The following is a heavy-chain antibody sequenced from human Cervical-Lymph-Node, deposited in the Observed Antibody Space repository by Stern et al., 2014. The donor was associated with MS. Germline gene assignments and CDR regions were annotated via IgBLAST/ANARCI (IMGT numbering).Heavy chain of an antibody. CDR1: GFTFSGHC. V-gene: IGHV3-33*05. D-gene: IGHD3-16*01. CDR3: ARDGPHYDDNGRGDAFDV. Sequence: LQLVESGGGVVQPGRSLRLSCAASGFTFSGHCLHWVRKAPGKGLEWVALIPYDGNNKWKADSVKGRFTIYRDNSRNTMYLQMNSMSLEDTAMYYCARDGPHYDDNGRGDAFDVWGQGAMVTVSS. CDR2: IPYDGNNK. J-gene: IGHJ3*01.